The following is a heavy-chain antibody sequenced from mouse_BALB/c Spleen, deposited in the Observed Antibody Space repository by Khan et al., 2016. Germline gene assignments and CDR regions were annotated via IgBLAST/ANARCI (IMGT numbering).Heavy chain of an antibody. CDR2: ISSGGNA. CDR1: GFTFSSYA. D-gene: IGHD1-1*01. CDR3: TRGVTTVDDYFDY. V-gene: IGHV5-6-5*01. J-gene: IGHJ2*01. Sequence: EVELVESGGGLVKPGGSLKLSCAASGFTFSSYAMPWVRQSPEKRLEWVASISSGGNAFYSDSLMGRSTISIDNASKDLDLEMICLRSEDTAMYYFTRGVTTVDDYFDYWGQGTTRTVSS.